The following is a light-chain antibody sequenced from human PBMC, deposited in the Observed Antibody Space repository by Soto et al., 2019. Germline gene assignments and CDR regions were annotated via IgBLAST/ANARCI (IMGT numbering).Light chain of an antibody. V-gene: IGKV1-5*01. CDR1: QSISGY. Sequence: DIQMTQSPSTLSASVGDRDTIACRASQSISGYLAWYQRKPGKAPKLLIYDASNLETGVPSRFSGSGSGTEFTLTINSLQPDDFATYYCQQYSAYPLTFGGGTKVEIK. J-gene: IGKJ4*01. CDR2: DAS. CDR3: QQYSAYPLT.